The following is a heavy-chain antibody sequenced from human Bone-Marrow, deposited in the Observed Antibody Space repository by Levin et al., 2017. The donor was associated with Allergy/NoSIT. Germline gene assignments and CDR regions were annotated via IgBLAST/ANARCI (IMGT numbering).Heavy chain of an antibody. CDR1: GFTFSSYS. V-gene: IGHV3-21*01. CDR3: ARLGAAAGYFDY. D-gene: IGHD6-13*01. J-gene: IGHJ4*02. CDR2: ISSSSSYI. Sequence: GGSLRLSCAASGFTFSSYSMNWVRQAPGKGLEWVSSISSSSSYIYYADSVKGRFTISRDNAKNSLYLQMNSLRAEDTAVYYCARLGAAAGYFDYWGQGTLVTVSS.